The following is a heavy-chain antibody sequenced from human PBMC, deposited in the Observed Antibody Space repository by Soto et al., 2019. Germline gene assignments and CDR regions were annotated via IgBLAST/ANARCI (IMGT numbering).Heavy chain of an antibody. V-gene: IGHV1-69*02. CDR2: IIPILGIA. J-gene: IGHJ3*02. Sequence: ASVKVSCKASGGTFSSYTISWVRQAPGQGLEWMGRIIPILGIANYPQKFQGRVTITADKSTSTAYMELSSLRSEDTAVYYCASPGGAAANAFDIWGQGTMVTVSS. D-gene: IGHD2-15*01. CDR3: ASPGGAAANAFDI. CDR1: GGTFSSYT.